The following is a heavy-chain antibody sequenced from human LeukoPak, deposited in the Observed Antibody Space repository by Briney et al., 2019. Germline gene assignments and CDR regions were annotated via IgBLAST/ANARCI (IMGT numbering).Heavy chain of an antibody. CDR3: ARVPSSQQLDFDY. CDR1: GGSVSSGSYY. D-gene: IGHD6-13*01. Sequence: SETLSLTCTVSGGSVSSGSYYWSWIRQPPGKGLEWIGCIYYSGSTNYNPSLKSRVTISVDTSKNQFSLKLSSVTAADTAVYYCARVPSSQQLDFDYWGQGTLVTVSS. CDR2: IYYSGST. J-gene: IGHJ4*02. V-gene: IGHV4-61*01.